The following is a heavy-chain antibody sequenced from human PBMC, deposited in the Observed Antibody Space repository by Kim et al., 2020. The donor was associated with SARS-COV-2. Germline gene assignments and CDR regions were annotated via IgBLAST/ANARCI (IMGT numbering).Heavy chain of an antibody. Sequence: SETLSLMCTVSGGFITSSSYYWDWIRQPPGKGLEWIGNIYYSGSTYYNPSLKSRVTISVDTSKNQFSLKLSSVTAADTAVYYCARRRYNGNYYFDHWGQGTLVTVSS. V-gene: IGHV4-39*01. CDR1: GGFITSSSYY. J-gene: IGHJ4*02. D-gene: IGHD5-12*01. CDR3: ARRRYNGNYYFDH. CDR2: IYYSGST.